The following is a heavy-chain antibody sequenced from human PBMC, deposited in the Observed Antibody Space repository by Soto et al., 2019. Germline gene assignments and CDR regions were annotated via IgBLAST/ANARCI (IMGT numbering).Heavy chain of an antibody. J-gene: IGHJ4*02. D-gene: IGHD2-15*01. CDR2: IYYSGST. CDR3: ARVGCSSSNCYHFDN. Sequence: SETLSLTCTVSGGSISSYYWSWIRQPPGKGLEWIGYIYYSGSTSYNPSLKSRVTISVDTSKNQFSLKLSSVTAADTAVYYCARVGCSSSNCYHFDNWGQGTLLTVYS. V-gene: IGHV4-59*01. CDR1: GGSISSYY.